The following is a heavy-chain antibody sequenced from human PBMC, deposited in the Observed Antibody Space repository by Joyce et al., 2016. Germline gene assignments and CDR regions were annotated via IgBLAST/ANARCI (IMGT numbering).Heavy chain of an antibody. J-gene: IGHJ4*02. V-gene: IGHV3-30*18. D-gene: IGHD3-10*01. Sequence: QVQLVESGGGVVQPGRSLRLSCAASGFTLSNYGMHWVRQARGKGLEWGVVMSYDGSKKFYGDSVKGRFTISRDDSNNTLYLQMNSLRTEDTAVYYCAKDVGGYYYYFDHWGQGTLVTVSS. CDR3: AKDVGGYYYYFDH. CDR1: GFTLSNYG. CDR2: MSYDGSKK.